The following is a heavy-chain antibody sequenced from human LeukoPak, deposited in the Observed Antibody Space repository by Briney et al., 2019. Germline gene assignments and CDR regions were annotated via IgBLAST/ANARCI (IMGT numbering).Heavy chain of an antibody. CDR2: IYYSGST. J-gene: IGHJ3*02. V-gene: IGHV4-39*07. D-gene: IGHD7-27*01. Sequence: SETLSLTCTVSGGSISSSSYYWGWIRQPPGKGLEWIGSIYYSGSTYYNPSLKSRVTISVDTSKNQFSLKLSSVTAADTAVYYCAGWASGVNAFDIWGQGTMVTVSS. CDR3: AGWASGVNAFDI. CDR1: GGSISSSSYY.